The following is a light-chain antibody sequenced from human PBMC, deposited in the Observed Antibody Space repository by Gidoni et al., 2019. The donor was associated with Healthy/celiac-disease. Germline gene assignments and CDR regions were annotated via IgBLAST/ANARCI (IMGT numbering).Light chain of an antibody. CDR2: AAS. V-gene: IGKV1-39*01. CDR1: QSISSY. CDR3: QQSYSTLPT. J-gene: IGKJ1*01. Sequence: DHQMPQSPSSLSAPVGDRVTITCRASQSISSYLNWYQQKPGKAPKLLIYAASSLQSGVPSRFSGSGSGTDFTLTISSLQPEDFATYYCQQSYSTLPTFGQGTKVEIK.